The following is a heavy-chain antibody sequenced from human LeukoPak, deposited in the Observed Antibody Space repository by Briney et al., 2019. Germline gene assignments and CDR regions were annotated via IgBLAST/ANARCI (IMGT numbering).Heavy chain of an antibody. V-gene: IGHV4-61*02. Sequence: SETLSLTCTVSGGSISSGSYYWSWIRQPAGKGLEWIGRFYTSGSTNYNPSLKSRVTISVDTSKNQFSLKLSSVTAADTAVYYCARGPPPDFDYWGRGTLVTVSS. CDR3: ARGPPPDFDY. CDR2: FYTSGST. CDR1: GGSISSGSYY. J-gene: IGHJ4*02.